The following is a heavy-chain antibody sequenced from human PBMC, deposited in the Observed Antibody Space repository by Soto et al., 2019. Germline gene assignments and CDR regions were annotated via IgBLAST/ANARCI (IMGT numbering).Heavy chain of an antibody. J-gene: IGHJ3*02. CDR1: GFTFSGSA. D-gene: IGHD3-10*01. V-gene: IGHV3-73*01. Sequence: GSLRLSCAASGFTFSGSAMHWVRQASGKGLEWVGRIRSKANSYATAYAASVKGRFTISRDDSKNTAYLQMNSLKTEDTAVYYCTTPPVVTMVRGVIITPDDAEIDAFDIWGQGTMVTVSS. CDR3: TTPPVVTMVRGVIITPDDAEIDAFDI. CDR2: IRSKANSYAT.